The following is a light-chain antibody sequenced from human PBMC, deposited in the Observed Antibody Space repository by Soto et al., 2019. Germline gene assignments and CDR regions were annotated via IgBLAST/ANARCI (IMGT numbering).Light chain of an antibody. J-gene: IGKJ1*01. CDR1: QSVSSSY. V-gene: IGKV3-20*01. Sequence: EIVLPQSPGTLSLSPGERATLSCRASQSVSSSYLAWYQQKPGQAPRLLIYGASSRATGIPDRFSGSGSGTHFTLTISRLEPEDFAVYYCQQYGISPRTFGQVTKVEI. CDR2: GAS. CDR3: QQYGISPRT.